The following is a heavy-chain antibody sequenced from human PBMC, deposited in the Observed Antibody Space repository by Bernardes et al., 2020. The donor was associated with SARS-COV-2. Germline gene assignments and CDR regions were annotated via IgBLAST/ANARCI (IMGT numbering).Heavy chain of an antibody. J-gene: IGHJ4*02. V-gene: IGHV3-74*01. CDR3: ASLRGVITDY. CDR2: INSGGRST. D-gene: IGHD3-10*01. CDR1: GFTFRSYG. Sequence: VRSLRLSCEASGFTFRSYGMHWVLQAPEPGLVWVSRINSGGRSTSYADSVKGRFTISRDHAKNTLYLQMNSLRAEDTAVYYCASLRGVITDYWGQGTLVTVSS.